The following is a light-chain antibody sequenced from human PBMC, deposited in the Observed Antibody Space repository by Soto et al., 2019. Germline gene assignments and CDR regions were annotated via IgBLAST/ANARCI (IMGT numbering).Light chain of an antibody. CDR3: QHYNSYSEA. CDR2: KAS. CDR1: QTISSW. Sequence: DIQMTQSPSTLSGSVGYMVTITCRASQTISSWLAWYQQKPGKAPKLLIYKASTLKSGVPSRFSGSGSGTEFTLTISSLQPDDFATYYCQHYNSYSEAFGQGAKVDI. V-gene: IGKV1-5*03. J-gene: IGKJ1*01.